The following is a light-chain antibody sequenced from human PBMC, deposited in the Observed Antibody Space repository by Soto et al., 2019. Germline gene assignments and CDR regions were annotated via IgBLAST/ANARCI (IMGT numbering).Light chain of an antibody. CDR2: ENN. J-gene: IGLJ1*01. Sequence: QSVLTQPPSVSEAPGQRVTISCTGSSSNIGAGYEAHWYQQVPGTAPKLLIYENNNRPSGVPDRFSGSKSGTSASLAITGLQAEDEADYYCQSYDSSVSGSVFGTGTKVTVL. CDR1: SSNIGAGYE. CDR3: QSYDSSVSGSV. V-gene: IGLV1-40*01.